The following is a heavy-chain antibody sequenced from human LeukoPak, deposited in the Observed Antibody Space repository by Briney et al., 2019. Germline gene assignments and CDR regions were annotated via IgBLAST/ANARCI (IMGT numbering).Heavy chain of an antibody. J-gene: IGHJ6*02. Sequence: GGSLRLSCAASGFTFSSYGMHWVRQAPGKGLEWVAVISYDGSNKYYADSVKGRFTISRDNSKNTLYLQMNSLRAEDTAVYYCARDTYYYDSSGYFWFGYYYYGMDVWGQGTTVTVSS. CDR2: ISYDGSNK. CDR3: ARDTYYYDSSGYFWFGYYYYGMDV. D-gene: IGHD3-22*01. V-gene: IGHV3-30*03. CDR1: GFTFSSYG.